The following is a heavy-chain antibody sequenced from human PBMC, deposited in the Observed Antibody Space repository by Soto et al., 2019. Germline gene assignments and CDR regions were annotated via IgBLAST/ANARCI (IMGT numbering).Heavy chain of an antibody. CDR1: GFTFSSYA. V-gene: IGHV3-23*01. D-gene: IGHD3-22*01. Sequence: EVQLLESGGGLVQPGGSLRLSCAASGFTFSSYAMSWVRQAPGKGMEWVSAISGSGGSTYYADSVKGRVTISRDNSKNTLYLQMNSLRAEDTAVYYCAKEGGDYYDSSGYYSFDYWGQGTLVTVSS. J-gene: IGHJ4*02. CDR3: AKEGGDYYDSSGYYSFDY. CDR2: ISGSGGST.